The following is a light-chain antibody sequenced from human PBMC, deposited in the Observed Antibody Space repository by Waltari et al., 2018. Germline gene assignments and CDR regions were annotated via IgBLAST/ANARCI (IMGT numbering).Light chain of an antibody. Sequence: DIVMTQSPDSLAVSLGERATINCKSSQSVLYSPNNKNYLAWYQQKPGQPPKLLISWACARESGVPDRFSGSGSGTDFTLTISSLQAEDVAVYYGQQYYSTPYTFGQGTKLEIK. CDR3: QQYYSTPYT. V-gene: IGKV4-1*01. CDR2: WAC. CDR1: QSVLYSPNNKNY. J-gene: IGKJ2*01.